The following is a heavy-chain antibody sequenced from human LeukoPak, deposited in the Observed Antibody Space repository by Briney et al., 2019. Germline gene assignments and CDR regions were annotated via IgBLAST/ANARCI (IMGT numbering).Heavy chain of an antibody. D-gene: IGHD1-26*01. Sequence: SETLSLTCTVSGGSISSRSYYWGRIRQPPGKGLEWIGTIYYSGSTYYHPSLKRRVTISVDTSKNQFSLKLSSVSAADTALYYCAAGPWELDFWGQGTLVTVSS. V-gene: IGHV4-39*07. CDR2: IYYSGST. CDR3: AAGPWELDF. J-gene: IGHJ4*02. CDR1: GGSISSRSYY.